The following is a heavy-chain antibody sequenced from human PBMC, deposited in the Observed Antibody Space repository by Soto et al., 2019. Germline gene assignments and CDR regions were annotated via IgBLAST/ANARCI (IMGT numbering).Heavy chain of an antibody. D-gene: IGHD3-9*01. J-gene: IGHJ6*02. V-gene: IGHV1-18*01. Sequence: QVQLVQSGAEVKKPGASVKVSCKASGYTFTSYGISWVRQAPGQGLEWMGWISAYNGNTNYAQKLQGRVTMTTDTSTRTAYMELRSLRSDDTAVYYCARDVYYDIVTGYYPIPYGMDVWGQGTTVTVSS. CDR3: ARDVYYDIVTGYYPIPYGMDV. CDR1: GYTFTSYG. CDR2: ISAYNGNT.